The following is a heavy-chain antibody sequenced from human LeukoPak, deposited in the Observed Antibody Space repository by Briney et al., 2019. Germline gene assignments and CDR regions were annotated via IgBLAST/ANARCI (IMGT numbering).Heavy chain of an antibody. V-gene: IGHV3-74*01. D-gene: IGHD2-15*01. CDR1: GFSFSYHW. Sequence: GGSLRLSCATSGFSFSYHWMHWVRQAPGKGLVWVSRINRDGSTTNYADSVKGRFTISRDNAKNTLFLHMNSLRGEDTAVYYCTTLAGPFYYWGQGTLVTVSS. J-gene: IGHJ4*02. CDR2: INRDGSTT. CDR3: TTLAGPFYY.